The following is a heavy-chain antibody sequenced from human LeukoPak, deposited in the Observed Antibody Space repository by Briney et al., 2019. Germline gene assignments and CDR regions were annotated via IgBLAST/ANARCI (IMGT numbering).Heavy chain of an antibody. CDR2: IYYSGST. CDR3: ASWSSTRYYYYGMDV. D-gene: IGHD2-2*01. J-gene: IGHJ6*04. Sequence: SETLSLTCIVSGGSVSSGSYYWSWIRQPPGKGLEWVGYIYYSGSTNYNPSLKSRVTISVDTSKNQFSLKLSSVTAADTAVYYCASWSSTRYYYYGMDVWGKGTTVTVSS. CDR1: GGSVSSGSYY. V-gene: IGHV4-61*01.